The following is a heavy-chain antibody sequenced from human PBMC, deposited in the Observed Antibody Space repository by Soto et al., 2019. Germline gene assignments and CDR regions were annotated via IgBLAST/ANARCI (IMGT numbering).Heavy chain of an antibody. CDR3: ARADGDYDYYYYGMDV. CDR1: GFTVSSNY. Sequence: GGSLRLSCAASGFTVSSNYMSWVRQAPGKGLEWVSVIYSGGSTYYADSVKGRFTISRDNSKNTLYLQMNSLRAEDTAVYYCARADGDYDYYYYGMDVWGQGTTVTVSS. V-gene: IGHV3-53*01. CDR2: IYSGGST. D-gene: IGHD4-17*01. J-gene: IGHJ6*02.